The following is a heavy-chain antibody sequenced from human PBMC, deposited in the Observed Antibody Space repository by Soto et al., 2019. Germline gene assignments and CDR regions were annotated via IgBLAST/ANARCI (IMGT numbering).Heavy chain of an antibody. V-gene: IGHV4-39*02. Sequence: QLQLQESGPGLVKPSETLSLTCTVSGGSISSSSYYWGWIRQPPGKGLEWIGSIYSRGNTYYNPSLKSLVTISVDTSKNQFSLKLSSVTAADTAVYYCAREGGGYCSGGSCQVDYWGQGTLVTVSS. CDR3: AREGGGYCSGGSCQVDY. CDR1: GGSISSSSYY. D-gene: IGHD2-15*01. J-gene: IGHJ4*02. CDR2: IYSRGNT.